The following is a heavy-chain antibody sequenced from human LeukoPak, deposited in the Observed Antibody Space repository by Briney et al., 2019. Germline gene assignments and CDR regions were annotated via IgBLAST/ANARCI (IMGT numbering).Heavy chain of an antibody. J-gene: IGHJ4*02. V-gene: IGHV1-2*02. Sequence: ASVTVSCTASGYTFTGYYMHWVRQAPGQGLAWMGWINPNSGGTNYAQKFQGRVTMTRDTSIGTAYMELSRLRSDDTAVYYCARDRTIFGVVIIGYWGQGTLVTVSS. CDR2: INPNSGGT. CDR1: GYTFTGYY. D-gene: IGHD3-3*01. CDR3: ARDRTIFGVVIIGY.